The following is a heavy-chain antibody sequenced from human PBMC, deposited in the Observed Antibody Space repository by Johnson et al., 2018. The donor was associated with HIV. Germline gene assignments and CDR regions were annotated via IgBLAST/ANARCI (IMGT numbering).Heavy chain of an antibody. V-gene: IGHV3-7*03. Sequence: VQLVESGGGLIQPGGSLRLSCAASGFTVSSNYMSWVRQAPGKGLEWVANIKHDGSEKYYVDSVKGRFTISRDNAKNSLYLQMNSLRAGYTAVYYCARKADAIDIWGQGTMVTVSS. J-gene: IGHJ3*02. CDR2: IKHDGSEK. CDR3: ARKADAIDI. CDR1: GFTVSSNY.